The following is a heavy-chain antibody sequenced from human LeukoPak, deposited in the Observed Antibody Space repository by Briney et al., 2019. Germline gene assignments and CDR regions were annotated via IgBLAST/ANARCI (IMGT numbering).Heavy chain of an antibody. CDR1: GFTFSSYA. CDR3: ARSGYCSSTSCYAYYFDY. CDR2: ISGSGSST. J-gene: IGHJ4*02. V-gene: IGHV3-23*01. Sequence: PGRSLRLSCAASGFTFSSYAMSWVRQAPGKGLEWVSPISGSGSSTYYADSVKGRFTISRDNSKNTLYLQMNSLRAEDTAVYYCARSGYCSSTSCYAYYFDYWGQGTLVTVSS. D-gene: IGHD2-2*01.